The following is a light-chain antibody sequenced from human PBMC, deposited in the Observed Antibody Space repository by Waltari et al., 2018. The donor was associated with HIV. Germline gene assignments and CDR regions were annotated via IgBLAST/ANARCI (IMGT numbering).Light chain of an antibody. CDR1: SSNIGAGFY. CDR2: GNI. Sequence: QSVLTQPPSVSGAPGQRVTISCTGSSSNIGAGFYVHWYPQVPGTAPKLPIYGNINRPSGVPDRFSGSKSGASASLAITGLQAEDEADYYCQSYDSSLSGSRVFGTGTKVTVL. J-gene: IGLJ1*01. V-gene: IGLV1-40*01. CDR3: QSYDSSLSGSRV.